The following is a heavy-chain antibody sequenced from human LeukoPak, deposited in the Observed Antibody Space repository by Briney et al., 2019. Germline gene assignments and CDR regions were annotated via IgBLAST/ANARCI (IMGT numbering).Heavy chain of an antibody. Sequence: ASVKVSCKASGYTFTGYYMNWVRQAPGQGLEWMGWINPDNGATNYAQKFQGRVTMTRDMSISTAYMELSRLRSDDTAVYYCARDPSNSGYDYLYYFDYRGQGTLVTVSS. CDR3: ARDPSNSGYDYLYYFDY. D-gene: IGHD5-12*01. CDR2: INPDNGAT. J-gene: IGHJ4*02. CDR1: GYTFTGYY. V-gene: IGHV1-2*02.